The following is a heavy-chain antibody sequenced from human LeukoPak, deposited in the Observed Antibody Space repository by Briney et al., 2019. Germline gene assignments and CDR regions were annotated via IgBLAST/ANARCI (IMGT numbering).Heavy chain of an antibody. CDR1: GGSISSSRYY. Sequence: PSETLSLTCTVSGGSISSSRYYWGWIRQPPGKGLEWIGSIYYSGSTYYNPSLKSRVTISVDTSKNQFSLKLSSVTAADTAVYYCAIAHDYGDYVGAFDIWGQGTMVTVSS. V-gene: IGHV4-39*07. D-gene: IGHD4-17*01. J-gene: IGHJ3*02. CDR2: IYYSGST. CDR3: AIAHDYGDYVGAFDI.